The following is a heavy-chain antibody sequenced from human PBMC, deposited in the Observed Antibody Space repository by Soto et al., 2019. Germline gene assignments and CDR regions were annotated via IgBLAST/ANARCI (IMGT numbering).Heavy chain of an antibody. Sequence: SGPTLVNPTETLTLTCTVSGFSLSDADVGVAWIRQPPGKALEWLAHILSNDEEVFSSSLRTRLTISKDTSRSQVVLTMSNMEPADTATYYCARIRGYCSGGSCYFYYFAMDVWGQGTTVTVSS. D-gene: IGHD2-15*01. V-gene: IGHV2-26*01. CDR2: ILSNDEE. CDR1: GFSLSDADVG. CDR3: ARIRGYCSGGSCYFYYFAMDV. J-gene: IGHJ6*02.